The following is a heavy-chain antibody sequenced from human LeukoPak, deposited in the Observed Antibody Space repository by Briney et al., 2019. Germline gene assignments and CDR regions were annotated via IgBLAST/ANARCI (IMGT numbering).Heavy chain of an antibody. J-gene: IGHJ6*02. CDR2: IYTSGST. CDR3: ARGTLGLFRYYYGMDV. CDR1: GGSISSGSYY. V-gene: IGHV4-61*02. D-gene: IGHD2/OR15-2a*01. Sequence: PSQTLSLTCTVSGGSISSGSYYWSWIRQPAGKGLEWTGRIYTSGSTNYNPSLKSRVTISVDTSKNQFSLKLSSVTAADTAVYYCARGTLGLFRYYYGMDVWGQGTTVTVSS.